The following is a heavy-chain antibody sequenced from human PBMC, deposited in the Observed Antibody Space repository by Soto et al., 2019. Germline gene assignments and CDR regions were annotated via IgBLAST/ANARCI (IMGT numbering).Heavy chain of an antibody. D-gene: IGHD6-6*01. CDR3: AKDSPXEQLGIYYYYGMDV. J-gene: IGHJ6*02. V-gene: IGHV3-30*18. CDR2: ISYDGSNK. Sequence: GSLRLSCAASGFTFSSYGMHWVRQAPGKGLEWVAVISYDGSNKYYADSVKGRFTISRDNSKNTLYLQMNSLRAEDTAVYYCAKDSPXEQLGIYYYYGMDVWGQGTTVTVSS. CDR1: GFTFSSYG.